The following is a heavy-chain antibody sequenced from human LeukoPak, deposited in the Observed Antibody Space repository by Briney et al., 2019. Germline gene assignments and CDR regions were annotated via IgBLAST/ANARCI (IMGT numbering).Heavy chain of an antibody. D-gene: IGHD6-19*01. CDR2: ISYDGSDK. J-gene: IGHJ4*02. CDR1: GFTYNNYG. CDR3: AKDVSTGWSFDS. Sequence: GGSLRLSCAASGFTYNNYGMHWVRQALGKGLEWLRFISYDGSDKSYADSVKGRFIISRDNSKKTLYLQMNSLTADDTAVYYCAKDVSTGWSFDSWGQGTLVTVSS. V-gene: IGHV3-30*02.